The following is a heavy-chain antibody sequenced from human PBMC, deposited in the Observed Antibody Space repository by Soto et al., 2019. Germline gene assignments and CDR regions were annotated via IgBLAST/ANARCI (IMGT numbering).Heavy chain of an antibody. CDR1: GGSISSYY. Sequence: PSETLSLTCTVSGGSISSYYWSWIRQPPGKGLEWIGYIYYSGSTNYNPSLKSRVTISVDTSKNQFSLKLSSVTAADTAVYYCARQRMGRARGDYYYYMDARDKGTTVTVSS. J-gene: IGHJ6*03. D-gene: IGHD2-15*01. CDR2: IYYSGST. V-gene: IGHV4-59*08. CDR3: ARQRMGRARGDYYYYMDA.